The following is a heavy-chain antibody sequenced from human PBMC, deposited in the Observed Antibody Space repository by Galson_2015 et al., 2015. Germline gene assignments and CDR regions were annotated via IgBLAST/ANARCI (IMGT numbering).Heavy chain of an antibody. CDR3: ARHGFKTVDWYYDF. Sequence: SETLSLTCTVSGGSVNSGSYYWSWLRQPPGKGLEWIGYIYYTGGTSYNLSLKSRVTISLDTPKNHFSLKLKSMTAADTAVYYCARHGFKTVDWYYDFWGQGTLVTVSS. J-gene: IGHJ4*02. CDR2: IYYTGGT. D-gene: IGHD2-21*01. CDR1: GGSVNSGSYY. V-gene: IGHV4-61*03.